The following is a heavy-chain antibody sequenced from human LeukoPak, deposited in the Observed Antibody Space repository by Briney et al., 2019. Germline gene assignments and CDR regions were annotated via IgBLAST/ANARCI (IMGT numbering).Heavy chain of an antibody. Sequence: PSETLSLTCAVYGGSFSGYYWSWIRQPPGKGLEWIGSIYYSGSTYYNPSLKSRVTISVDTSKNQFSLKLSSVTAADTAVYYCASSEYYYDSSGSISIPFDYWGQGTLVTVSS. CDR3: ASSEYYYDSSGSISIPFDY. V-gene: IGHV4-34*01. CDR2: IYYSGST. J-gene: IGHJ4*02. CDR1: GGSFSGYY. D-gene: IGHD3-22*01.